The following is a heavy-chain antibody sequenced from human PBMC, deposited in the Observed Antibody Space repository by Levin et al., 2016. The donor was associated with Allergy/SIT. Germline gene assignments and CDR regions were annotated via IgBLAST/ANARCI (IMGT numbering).Heavy chain of an antibody. J-gene: IGHJ3*02. D-gene: IGHD3-10*01. V-gene: IGHV1-2*04. CDR3: AVGGSGSPYDAFDI. CDR2: INPNSGGT. Sequence: WVRQAPGQGLEWMGWINPNSGGTNYAQKFQGWVTMTRDTSISTAYMELSRLRSDDTAVYYCAVGGSGSPYDAFDIWGQGTMVTVSS.